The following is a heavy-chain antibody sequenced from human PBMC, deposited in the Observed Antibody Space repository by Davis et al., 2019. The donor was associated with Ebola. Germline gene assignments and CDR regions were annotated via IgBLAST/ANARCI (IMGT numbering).Heavy chain of an antibody. CDR2: VSYDGSNK. V-gene: IGHV3-30*18. Sequence: GESLKISCAASGFTFSSYGMHWVRQAPGKGLEWVAVVSYDGSNKYYADSVKGRFTISRDNSRNTLYLQMNSLRAEDTALYYCAKDMYYDFWTDYTGDYDYGMDVWGKGTTVTVSS. D-gene: IGHD3/OR15-3a*01. J-gene: IGHJ6*04. CDR3: AKDMYYDFWTDYTGDYDYGMDV. CDR1: GFTFSSYG.